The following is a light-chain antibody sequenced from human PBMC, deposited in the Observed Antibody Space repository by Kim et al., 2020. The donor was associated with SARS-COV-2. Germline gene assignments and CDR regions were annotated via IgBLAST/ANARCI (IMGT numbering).Light chain of an antibody. Sequence: SYELTQPLSVSLALGQTARITCAGNNIGSKNVHWYQQKPVQAPVVVIYRDSNRPSGIPERFSGSNSGNTAPLTITRAQSGDEADYYCQGWDSNRYVFVSG. CDR1: NIGSKN. CDR3: QGWDSNRYV. V-gene: IGLV3-9*01. CDR2: RDS. J-gene: IGLJ1*01.